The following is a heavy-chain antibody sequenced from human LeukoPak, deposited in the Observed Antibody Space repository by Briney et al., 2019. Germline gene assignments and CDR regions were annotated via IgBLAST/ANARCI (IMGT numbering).Heavy chain of an antibody. Sequence: GGSLRLSCVASGFTFSSYSMNWVRQAPGKGLEWVSYISSSSSTIYYADSVKGRFTISRDNAKNSLYLQMNSLRAEDTAVYYCARETGYSSGWYIDYWGQGTLVTVSS. CDR2: ISSSSSTI. J-gene: IGHJ4*02. D-gene: IGHD6-19*01. V-gene: IGHV3-48*04. CDR1: GFTFSSYS. CDR3: ARETGYSSGWYIDY.